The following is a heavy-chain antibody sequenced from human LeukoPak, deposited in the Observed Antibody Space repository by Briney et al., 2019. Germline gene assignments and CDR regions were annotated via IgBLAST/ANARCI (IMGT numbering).Heavy chain of an antibody. V-gene: IGHV4-34*01. J-gene: IGHJ3*02. CDR1: GGSFSGYY. CDR3: ARLDNGFTHAFDI. D-gene: IGHD2-2*03. Sequence: SETLSLTCAVYGGSFSGYYWSWIRQPPGKGLEWIGEINHSGSTNYNPSLKSRVTISVDTSKNQFSLKLSSVTAADTAIYYCARLDNGFTHAFDIWGQGTMVTVSS. CDR2: INHSGST.